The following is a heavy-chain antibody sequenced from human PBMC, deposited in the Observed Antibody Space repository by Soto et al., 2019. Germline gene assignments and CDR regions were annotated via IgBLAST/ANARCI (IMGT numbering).Heavy chain of an antibody. CDR1: GYRFSSYW. J-gene: IGHJ6*02. CDR2: IYPGDSDT. CDR3: ARQGSNGAYYYYGMDV. Sequence: GESLKISCKGSGYRFSSYWIAWVRQMPGKGLEWMGIIYPGDSDTIYSPSFQGQVTFSADKSTSTAYLQWSSLKASDTAMYYCARQGSNGAYYYYGMDVWGQGTTVTVP. D-gene: IGHD2-8*01. V-gene: IGHV5-51*01.